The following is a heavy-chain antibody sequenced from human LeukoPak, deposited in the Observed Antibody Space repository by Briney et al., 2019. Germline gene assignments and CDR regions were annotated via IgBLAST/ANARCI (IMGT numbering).Heavy chain of an antibody. CDR2: IIPIFGTA. V-gene: IGHV1-69*13. CDR3: ARDRSIAAAGTDAFDI. CDR1: GGTFISYA. D-gene: IGHD6-13*01. J-gene: IGHJ3*02. Sequence: GASVKVSYKASGGTFISYAISWVRQAPGQGLEWMGGIIPIFGTANYAQKFQGRVTITADESTSTAYMELSSLRSEDTAVYYCARDRSIAAAGTDAFDIWGQGTMVTVSS.